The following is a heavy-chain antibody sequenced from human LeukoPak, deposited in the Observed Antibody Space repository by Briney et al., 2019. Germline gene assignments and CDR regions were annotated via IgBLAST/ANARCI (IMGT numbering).Heavy chain of an antibody. J-gene: IGHJ4*02. D-gene: IGHD5-12*01. Sequence: GGTLRLSCAASGFTFSSYSMNWVRQAPGKGLEWVSYISSSSSTIYYADSVKGRFTISRDNAKNSLYLQMNSLRAEDTAVYYCARESDIVATGFDYWGQGTLVTVSS. CDR1: GFTFSSYS. V-gene: IGHV3-48*01. CDR3: ARESDIVATGFDY. CDR2: ISSSSSTI.